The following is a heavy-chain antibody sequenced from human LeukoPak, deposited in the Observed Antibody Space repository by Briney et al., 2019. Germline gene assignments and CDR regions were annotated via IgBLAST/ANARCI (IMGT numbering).Heavy chain of an antibody. CDR3: ARGYGSGSYYSYFDY. J-gene: IGHJ4*02. V-gene: IGHV4-4*07. CDR1: GFSISSYY. CDR2: IYSSGTT. D-gene: IGHD3-10*01. Sequence: SETLSLTCTVSGFSISSYYWSWIRQPPGKGLEWIWRIYSSGTTHYNPSLKSRVTMSGDTSKNPCSLKLSSLTAADTAVYYCARGYGSGSYYSYFDYWGQGTLVTVSS.